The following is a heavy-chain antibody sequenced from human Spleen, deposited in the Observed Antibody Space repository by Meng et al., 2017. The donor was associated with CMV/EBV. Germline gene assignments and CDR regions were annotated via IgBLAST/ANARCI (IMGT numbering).Heavy chain of an antibody. CDR1: GGSISSSSYY. CDR2: IYYSGST. J-gene: IGHJ4*02. D-gene: IGHD6-13*01. Sequence: GSLRLSCTVSGGSISSSSYYWGWIRQPPGKGLEWIGSIYYSGSTYYNPSLKSRVTISVDTSKNQFSLKLSSVTAADTAVYYCVRAAAAGTVDYWGQGTLVTV. CDR3: VRAAAAGTVDY. V-gene: IGHV4-39*07.